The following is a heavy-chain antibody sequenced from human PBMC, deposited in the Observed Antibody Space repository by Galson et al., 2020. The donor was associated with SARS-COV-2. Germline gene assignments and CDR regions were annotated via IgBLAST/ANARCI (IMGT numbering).Heavy chain of an antibody. V-gene: IGHV1-18*01. CDR1: GYPFSSYG. CDR2: ISAQTGNT. J-gene: IGHJ4*02. D-gene: IGHD2-8*02. Sequence: ASVKVSCKASGYPFSSYGVSWARQAPGQGLEWMGWISAQTGNTAYAQNLQGRVTLTTDKSTSTAYMELRSLRSDDTAVYYCARDRLGDCTGGVCESIDYWGQGPLVTV. CDR3: ARDRLGDCTGGVCESIDY.